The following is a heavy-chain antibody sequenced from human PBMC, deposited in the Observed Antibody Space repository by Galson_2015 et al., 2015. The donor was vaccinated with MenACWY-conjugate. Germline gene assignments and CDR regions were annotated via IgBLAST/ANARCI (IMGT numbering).Heavy chain of an antibody. CDR1: GFTFSSYA. J-gene: IGHJ6*02. D-gene: IGHD2-15*01. CDR3: AKVPVSGGYYNGMDV. V-gene: IGHV3-23*01. CDR2: ISNSGGTK. Sequence: SLRLSCAVSGFTFSSYAMSWVRQAPGKGLEWVSYISNSGGTKYYADTVKGRFTISRGNSKNTLYLQTNSLRAEGTAVYYCAKVPVSGGYYNGMDVWGQGTTVTVSS.